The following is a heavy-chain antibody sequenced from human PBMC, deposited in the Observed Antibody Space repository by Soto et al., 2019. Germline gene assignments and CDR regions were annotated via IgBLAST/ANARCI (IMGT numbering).Heavy chain of an antibody. CDR1: GGTFSSYA. Sequence: ASVKVSCKASGGTFSSYAISWVRQAPGQGLEWMGGIIPIFGTANYAQKFQGRVTITADESTSTAYMELSSLRSEDTAVYYCARHGGDYPRELGYWGQGTLVTVSS. CDR3: ARHGGDYPRELGY. CDR2: IIPIFGTA. V-gene: IGHV1-69*13. D-gene: IGHD4-17*01. J-gene: IGHJ4*02.